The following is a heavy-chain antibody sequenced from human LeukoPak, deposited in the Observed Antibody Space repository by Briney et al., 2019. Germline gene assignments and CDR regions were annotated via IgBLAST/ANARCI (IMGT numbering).Heavy chain of an antibody. V-gene: IGHV4-59*08. Sequence: SETLSLTCTVSGGSISSYYWSWIRQPPGKGLEWIAYISDIGSINYNPSLKSRVTISLETSKNQFSLKLSSVTAADTAVYYCAGHHPRNTVDFWGQGTLATVSS. J-gene: IGHJ4*02. CDR1: GGSISSYY. CDR2: ISDIGSI. CDR3: AGHHPRNTVDF. D-gene: IGHD2/OR15-2a*01.